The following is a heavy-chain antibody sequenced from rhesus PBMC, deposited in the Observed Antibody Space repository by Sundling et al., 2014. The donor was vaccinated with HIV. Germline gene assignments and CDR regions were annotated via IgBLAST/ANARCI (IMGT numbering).Heavy chain of an antibody. D-gene: IGHD6-25*01. CDR3: AREGSGSWKGSLDS. CDR1: SGSISSSNW. Sequence: QVQLQESGPGLVKPSETLSLTCTVSSGSISSSNWWSWIRQPPGKGLEWIGSIFGYSATTYYIPSLKNRVSISTDTSKNQFSLRLSSVTAADTAVYYCAREGSGSWKGSLDSWGQGVVVTVSS. J-gene: IGHJ6*01. CDR2: IFGYSATT. V-gene: IGHV4-65*02.